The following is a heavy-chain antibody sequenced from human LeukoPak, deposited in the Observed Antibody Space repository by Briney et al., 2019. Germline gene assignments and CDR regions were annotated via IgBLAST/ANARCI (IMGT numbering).Heavy chain of an antibody. CDR1: GGSFSGYY. Sequence: PSETLSLTCAVYGGSFSGYYWSWIRQPPGKGLEWIGEINHSGSTNYNPSLKSRVTISVDTSKNQFSLKLSSVTAADTAVYYCARLRNTGVDYWGQGTLVTVSS. V-gene: IGHV4-34*01. CDR3: ARLRNTGVDY. D-gene: IGHD4-23*01. CDR2: INHSGST. J-gene: IGHJ4*02.